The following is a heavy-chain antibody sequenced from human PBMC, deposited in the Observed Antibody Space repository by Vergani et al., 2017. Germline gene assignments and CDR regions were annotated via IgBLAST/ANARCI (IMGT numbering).Heavy chain of an antibody. Sequence: QVQLQESGPGLVKPSETLSLTCTVSGGSISSYYWSWIRQPPGKGLEWIGYIYYSGRTNYNPSLKSRVPQSVDTSKNQFSLKLSSVTAADTAVYYCASSQLGDAFDIWGQGTMVTVSS. CDR1: GGSISSYY. J-gene: IGHJ3*02. V-gene: IGHV4-59*01. D-gene: IGHD3-10*01. CDR3: ASSQLGDAFDI. CDR2: IYYSGRT.